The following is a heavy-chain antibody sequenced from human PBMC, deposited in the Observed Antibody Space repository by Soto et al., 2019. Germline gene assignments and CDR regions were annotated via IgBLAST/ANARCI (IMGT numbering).Heavy chain of an antibody. J-gene: IGHJ4*02. CDR3: MRLTSNGDYAY. CDR2: IYYIGST. CDR1: GGSISTYY. D-gene: IGHD4-17*01. V-gene: IGHV4-59*08. Sequence: QVQLQESGPGLVKPSETLSLNCAVSGGSISTYYLSWIRQPPGKGLEWIGYIYYIGSTNYNPSLRSRVTISVDTSKNHFSLKLSSVTAADTAVYYCMRLTSNGDYAYWGQGILVTVSS.